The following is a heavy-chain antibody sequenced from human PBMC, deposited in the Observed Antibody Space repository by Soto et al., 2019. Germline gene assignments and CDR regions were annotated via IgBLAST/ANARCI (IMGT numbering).Heavy chain of an antibody. CDR3: AREDYDILTGFPNWFDP. CDR1: GGSVSSGSYY. J-gene: IGHJ5*02. Sequence: PSETLSLTCTVSGGSVSSGSYYWSWIRQPPGKGLEWIGYIYYSGSTNYNPSLKSRVTISVDTSKNQFSLKLSSVTAADTAVYYCAREDYDILTGFPNWFDPWGQGTLVTVSS. CDR2: IYYSGST. V-gene: IGHV4-61*01. D-gene: IGHD3-9*01.